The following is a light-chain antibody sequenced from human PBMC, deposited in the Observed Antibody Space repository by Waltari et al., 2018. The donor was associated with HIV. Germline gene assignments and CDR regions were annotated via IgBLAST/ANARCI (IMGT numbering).Light chain of an antibody. CDR2: DNE. CDR1: TSNICTGF. J-gene: IGLJ1*01. CDR3: GTWDTSLYSYV. V-gene: IGLV1-51*01. Sequence: QSLLTQPPSVSAAPGQKVTISCSGTTSNICTGFVSWYQQLPGTAPKLLMYDNEKRPSGIHDRFSGSQSGTSATLDITGLQTGDEADYYCGTWDTSLYSYVFATGSKVTVL.